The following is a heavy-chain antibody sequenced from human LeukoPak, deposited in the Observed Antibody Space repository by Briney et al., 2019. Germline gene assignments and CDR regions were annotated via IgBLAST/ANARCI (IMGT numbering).Heavy chain of an antibody. CDR1: GYIFTSYG. D-gene: IGHD1-26*01. V-gene: IGHV1-18*01. Sequence: GASVKVSCKASGYIFTSYGISWVRQAPGQGVEWMGWISAYNGNTKYVQKLQGRVTMTTDTSTSTAYMELRSLRSDDTAVYYCARDRDSGSPAGGYWGQGTLVTVSS. J-gene: IGHJ4*02. CDR2: ISAYNGNT. CDR3: ARDRDSGSPAGGY.